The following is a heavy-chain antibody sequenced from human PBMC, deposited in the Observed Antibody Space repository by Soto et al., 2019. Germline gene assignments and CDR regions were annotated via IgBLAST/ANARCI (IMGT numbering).Heavy chain of an antibody. CDR3: AKDETGTDYYDTETYYFDY. D-gene: IGHD3-22*01. V-gene: IGHV3-30*18. J-gene: IGHJ4*02. Sequence: GGSLRLSCAASGFTFSSYGMHWVRQAPGKGLEWVAVISYDGSNKYYADSVKGRFTISRDNSKNTLYLQMNSLRAEDTAVYYCAKDETGTDYYDTETYYFDYWGQGTLVTVSS. CDR1: GFTFSSYG. CDR2: ISYDGSNK.